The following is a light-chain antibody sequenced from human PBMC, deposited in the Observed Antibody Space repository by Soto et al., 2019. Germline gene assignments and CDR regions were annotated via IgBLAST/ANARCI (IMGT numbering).Light chain of an antibody. CDR1: QSVGSY. CDR2: GAS. V-gene: IGKV3-11*01. CDR3: QQHDNWPLT. J-gene: IGKJ4*01. Sequence: EIVLIQSPATLSLSPGERATLSCRASQSVGSYLAWYQHKPGQAPRLLISGASSRATGIPDRFSGSGSGTDFTLTISRLEPEDFAVYYCQQHDNWPLTFGGGTKVDIK.